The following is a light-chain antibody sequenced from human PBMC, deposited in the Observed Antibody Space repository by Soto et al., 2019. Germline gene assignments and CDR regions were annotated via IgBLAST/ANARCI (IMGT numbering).Light chain of an antibody. CDR1: SSDVGDYNY. J-gene: IGLJ2*01. Sequence: ALTQPPSASGTPGQSVTIPCTGTSSDVGDYNYVSWYQQHPGKAPKLMIYEVSRRPSGVPDRFSGSKSGNTASLTVSGLQAEDEADYYCSSNAGSNNLVFGGGTQLTVL. CDR3: SSNAGSNNLV. V-gene: IGLV2-8*01. CDR2: EVS.